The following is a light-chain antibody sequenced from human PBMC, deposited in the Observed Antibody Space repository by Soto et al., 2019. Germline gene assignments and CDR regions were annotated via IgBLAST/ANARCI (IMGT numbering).Light chain of an antibody. CDR2: EAS. Sequence: QSALTQPASMSGSPGQSITISCTGTSSNVGSYILVSWYQQHPGKAPKLMIYEASKRPSGVSNRFSGSKSGNTASLTISGLQAEDEADYYCCSYAGSSTYVFGGGTQLTVL. J-gene: IGLJ2*01. V-gene: IGLV2-23*01. CDR1: SSNVGSYIL. CDR3: CSYAGSSTYV.